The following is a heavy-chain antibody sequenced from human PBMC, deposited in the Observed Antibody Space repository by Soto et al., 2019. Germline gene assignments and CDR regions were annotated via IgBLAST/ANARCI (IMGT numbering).Heavy chain of an antibody. CDR3: AKEGAWRLNYYYYYMDV. CDR1: GFTFSMYA. V-gene: IGHV3-23*01. CDR2: ISGSGDRT. J-gene: IGHJ6*03. D-gene: IGHD3-3*01. Sequence: EVQLLESGGGLVQPGGSLRLSCAASGFTFSMYAMSWVRQAPGKGLEWGSAISGSGDRTDYADSVKGRFTISRDNSKSTLYLQMNSLRAEDTAVYYCAKEGAWRLNYYYYYMDVWGKGNTVTVSS.